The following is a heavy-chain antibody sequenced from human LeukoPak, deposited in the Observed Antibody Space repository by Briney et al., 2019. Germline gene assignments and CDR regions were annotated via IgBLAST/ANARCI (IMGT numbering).Heavy chain of an antibody. J-gene: IGHJ6*03. V-gene: IGHV3-23*01. CDR1: GITFTSHA. CDR2: ISGTGGHT. Sequence: PGGSLRLSCAAPGITFTSHAMSWVRQAPGKGLEWVSLISGTGGHTYYGDSVKGRFTISRDNSKSTLYLQMNSLRAEDTAVYYCAKGGVATMRDGYNYYYYYMEVWGRGTTVTVSS. CDR3: AKGGVATMRDGYNYYYYYMEV. D-gene: IGHD5-24*01.